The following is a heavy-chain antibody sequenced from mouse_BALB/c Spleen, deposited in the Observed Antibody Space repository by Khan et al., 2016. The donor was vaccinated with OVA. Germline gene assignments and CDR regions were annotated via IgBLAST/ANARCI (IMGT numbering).Heavy chain of an antibody. J-gene: IGHJ2*01. CDR3: ARPAYDGYYDY. V-gene: IGHV1S137*01. CDR2: ISTYSGST. D-gene: IGHD2-3*01. Sequence: QVQLKESGPELVRPGVSVKISCKGSGYTFTDYAMYWVKQSHAKSLEWIGLISTYSGSTNYNQKFKGKVTMTVDKSSSAAYMEHARLTSEDSAIYYCARPAYDGYYDYWGQGTTLTVSS. CDR1: GYTFTDYA.